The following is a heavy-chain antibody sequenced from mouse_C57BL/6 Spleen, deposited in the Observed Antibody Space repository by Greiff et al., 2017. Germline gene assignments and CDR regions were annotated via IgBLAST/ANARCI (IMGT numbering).Heavy chain of an antibody. CDR1: GYSFTDYN. J-gene: IGHJ3*01. V-gene: IGHV1-39*01. D-gene: IGHD1-1*01. CDR2: INPNYGTT. Sequence: VQLQQSGPELVKPGASVKISCKASGYSFTDYNMNWVKQSNGKSLEWIGVINPNYGTTSYNQKFKGKATLTVDQSSSTAYMQLNSLTSEDSAVYYCARESYYGSSYAGFAYWGQGTLVTVSA. CDR3: ARESYYGSSYAGFAY.